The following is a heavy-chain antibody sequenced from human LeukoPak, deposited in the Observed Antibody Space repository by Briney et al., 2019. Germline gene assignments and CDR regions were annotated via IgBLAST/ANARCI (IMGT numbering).Heavy chain of an antibody. J-gene: IGHJ4*02. Sequence: GGSLSLSCAASKFIFSDYYMSWIRQAPAKGLEWLSYISGGGETIYYADSVKGRFTISRDNAKNSLYLQMNSLRAEDTAVYYCARAWGSADYRGQGTQVTVSS. CDR3: ARAWGSADY. CDR2: ISGGGETI. V-gene: IGHV3-11*01. D-gene: IGHD7-27*01. CDR1: KFIFSDYY.